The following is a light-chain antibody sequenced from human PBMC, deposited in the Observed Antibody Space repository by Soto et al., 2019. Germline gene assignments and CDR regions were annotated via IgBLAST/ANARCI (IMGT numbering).Light chain of an antibody. CDR2: SAS. J-gene: IGKJ3*01. V-gene: IGKV1-27*01. CDR1: QGINNY. Sequence: DIQLTQSPSSLSASVGDRVTITCRASQGINNYLAWYQQKPGKSPKLLIYSASTLQSGVPSRFSGSRSGTDSTLTISSLQPEDVATYYCQRYTSALFTFGPGTKVDIK. CDR3: QRYTSALFT.